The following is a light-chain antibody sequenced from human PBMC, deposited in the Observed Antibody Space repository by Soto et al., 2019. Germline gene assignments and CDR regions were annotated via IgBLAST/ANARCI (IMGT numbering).Light chain of an antibody. J-gene: IGKJ1*01. CDR1: QSVPSNF. CDR3: QQYDSSWT. Sequence: EIVLTQSPGTLSLSPGERATLSCRASQSVPSNFLAWYQQKPGQAPILLIYGVSRRATGIPDRFSGSGSGKVFTLTISRLEPEDFAVYYCQQYDSSWTFGQGTKVEIK. CDR2: GVS. V-gene: IGKV3-20*01.